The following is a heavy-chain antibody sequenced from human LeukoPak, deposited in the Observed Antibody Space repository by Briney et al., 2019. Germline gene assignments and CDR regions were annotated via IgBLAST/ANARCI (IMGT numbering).Heavy chain of an antibody. D-gene: IGHD1-1*01. J-gene: IGHJ4*02. CDR1: GYTFTSYG. CDR2: ISANNVDT. Sequence: EASVKVSCRASGYTFTSYGISWVRHAPGQGLEWMGWISANNVDTDYPPKLQDRVTMTTDTYTSTAYMELRSLRSDDTAMYYCARESHETREDYWGQGTLVTVSS. V-gene: IGHV1-18*01. CDR3: ARESHETREDY.